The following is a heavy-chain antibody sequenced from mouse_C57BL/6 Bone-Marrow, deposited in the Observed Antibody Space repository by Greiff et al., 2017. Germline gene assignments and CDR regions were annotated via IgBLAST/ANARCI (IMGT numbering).Heavy chain of an antibody. V-gene: IGHV1-42*01. D-gene: IGHD3-3*01. CDR3: ARCGTYCFDY. J-gene: IGHJ2*01. Sequence: EVQLQQSGPELVKPGASVKISCKASGYSFTGYYMNWVKQSPEKSLEWIGEINPSTGGTTYNQKFKAKATLTVDKSSSTAYMQLKSLTSEDSAVYYCARCGTYCFDYWGQGTTLTVSS. CDR2: INPSTGGT. CDR1: GYSFTGYY.